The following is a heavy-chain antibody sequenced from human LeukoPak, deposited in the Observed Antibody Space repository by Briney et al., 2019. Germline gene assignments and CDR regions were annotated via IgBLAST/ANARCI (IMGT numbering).Heavy chain of an antibody. Sequence: GGSLRLSCAASGFTFSAYAMHWVRQAPGKGLEWVAVISYDGSNKYYADSVKGRFTISRDNFKNTLYLQMNSLRAEDTAVYYCAKDRGYYAPENWFDPWGQGTLVTVSS. V-gene: IGHV3-30-3*01. CDR1: GFTFSAYA. CDR2: ISYDGSNK. CDR3: AKDRGYYAPENWFDP. J-gene: IGHJ5*02. D-gene: IGHD3-10*01.